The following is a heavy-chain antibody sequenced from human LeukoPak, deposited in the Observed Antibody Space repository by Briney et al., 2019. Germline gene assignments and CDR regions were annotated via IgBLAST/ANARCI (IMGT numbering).Heavy chain of an antibody. D-gene: IGHD6-13*01. V-gene: IGHV3-33*06. CDR3: AKVGRSSSWPPDY. J-gene: IGHJ4*02. CDR1: GFTFSNYG. Sequence: GGSLRLSCAASGFTFSNYGMHWARQAPGKGLEWVGVIWYDGSNVKYPDSVKGRFTISRDNSKNMMYLQMNSLRAEDTAVYYCAKVGRSSSWPPDYWGQGTLVTVSS. CDR2: IWYDGSNV.